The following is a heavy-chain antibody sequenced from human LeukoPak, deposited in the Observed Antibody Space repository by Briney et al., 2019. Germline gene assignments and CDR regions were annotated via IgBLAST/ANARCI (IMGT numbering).Heavy chain of an antibody. CDR2: IYYSGNS. D-gene: IGHD2-15*01. V-gene: IGHV4-59*01. CDR1: GGSISSYY. J-gene: IGHJ4*02. Sequence: PSETLSLTCTVSGGSISSYYWSWIRQPPGKGLEWIGYIYYSGNSNYNPSLKSRVTISADTSKNEFSLKLSSVTAADTAIYYCATRSTGVAATFDSWGQGALVTVPS. CDR3: ATRSTGVAATFDS.